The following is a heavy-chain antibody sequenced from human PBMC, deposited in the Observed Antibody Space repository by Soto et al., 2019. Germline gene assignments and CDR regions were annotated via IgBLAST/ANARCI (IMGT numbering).Heavy chain of an antibody. D-gene: IGHD1-20*01. Sequence: EVQLVESGGGLVQPGGFLRLSCAASGFSFSSHSMNWVRQAPGKGLEWVSYISSTSSIIYYADSVKGRFTTSRDKAKNSLYLQMNSLRVEDTAVYYWARARGWPDITFHPWGQGTLVTVSS. CDR3: ARARGWPDITFHP. CDR1: GFSFSSHS. V-gene: IGHV3-48*01. J-gene: IGHJ1*01. CDR2: ISSTSSII.